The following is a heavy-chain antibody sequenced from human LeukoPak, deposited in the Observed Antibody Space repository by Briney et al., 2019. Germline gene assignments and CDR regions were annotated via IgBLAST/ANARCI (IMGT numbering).Heavy chain of an antibody. CDR2: IYYSGST. D-gene: IGHD2-2*01. Sequence: SETLSLTCTVSGGSISSHYWSWIRQPPGKGLEWIGYIYYSGSTNYNPSLKSRVTISVDTSKNQFSLKLSSATAADTAVYYCARTIVPDAFDIWGQGTMVTVSS. CDR3: ARTIVPDAFDI. V-gene: IGHV4-59*11. J-gene: IGHJ3*02. CDR1: GGSISSHY.